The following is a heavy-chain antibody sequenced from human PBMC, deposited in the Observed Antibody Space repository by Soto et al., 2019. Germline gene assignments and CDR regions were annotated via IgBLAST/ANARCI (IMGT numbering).Heavy chain of an antibody. CDR3: AREEEKYYYDSSGYSPPQH. Sequence: CAASGFTFSSYWMHWVRQAPGKGLVWVSRINSDGSTTTYADSVKGRFTVSRDNAKNSLYLQMNSLRAEDTAVYYCAREEEKYYYDSSGYSPPQHWGQGTLVTVSS. V-gene: IGHV3-74*01. D-gene: IGHD3-22*01. CDR2: INSDGSTT. CDR1: GFTFSSYW. J-gene: IGHJ1*01.